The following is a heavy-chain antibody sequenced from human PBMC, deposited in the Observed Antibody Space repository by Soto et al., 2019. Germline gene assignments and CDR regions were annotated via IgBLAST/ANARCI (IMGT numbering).Heavy chain of an antibody. J-gene: IGHJ6*02. CDR1: GYSFTIYW. Sequence: GECLKISCKGSGYSFTIYWISWVRQMPGKGLEWMGKIDPSDSYTNYSPSFQGHVTISADKSISTAYLQWSSLKASDTAMYYCARRITGDYYYYGMDVWGQGTTVTVSS. CDR3: ARRITGDYYYYGMDV. CDR2: IDPSDSYT. V-gene: IGHV5-10-1*01. D-gene: IGHD3-10*01.